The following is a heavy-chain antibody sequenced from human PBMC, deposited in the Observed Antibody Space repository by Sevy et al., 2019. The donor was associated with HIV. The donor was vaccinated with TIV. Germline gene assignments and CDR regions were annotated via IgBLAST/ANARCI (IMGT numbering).Heavy chain of an antibody. Sequence: SETLSLTCSVSGGSISSYYWSWIRQPPGKGLEWIDDSGSTSYNSSLKSRVTISVDRSKNQFSLKLRSVTAADTAIYYCARVRYTYGFPIFFDYWGQGILVTVSS. CDR3: ARVRYTYGFPIFFDY. D-gene: IGHD5-18*01. CDR1: GGSISSYY. V-gene: IGHV4-59*01. J-gene: IGHJ4*02. CDR2: DSGST.